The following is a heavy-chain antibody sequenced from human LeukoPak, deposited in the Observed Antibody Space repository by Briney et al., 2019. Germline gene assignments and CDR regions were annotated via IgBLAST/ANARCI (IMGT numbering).Heavy chain of an antibody. Sequence: TGGSLRLSCAASGFTFSSYEMNWVRQAPGKGLEWVSYISSSGSTIYYADSVEGRFTISRDNAKNSLYLQMNSLRAEDTAVYYCARGHDIVATISHFDYWGQGTLVTVSS. V-gene: IGHV3-48*03. D-gene: IGHD5-12*01. CDR2: ISSSGSTI. CDR3: ARGHDIVATISHFDY. CDR1: GFTFSSYE. J-gene: IGHJ4*02.